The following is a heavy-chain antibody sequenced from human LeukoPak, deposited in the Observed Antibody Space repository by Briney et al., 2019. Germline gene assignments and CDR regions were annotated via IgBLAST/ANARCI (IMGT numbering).Heavy chain of an antibody. J-gene: IGHJ6*02. CDR3: ARGQYGMDV. V-gene: IGHV1-2*02. Sequence: ASVKVSCKASGYTFTGYYMHWVRQAPGQGLEWMGWINPNSGGTNYAQKFQGRVTMTRDTSISTAYMELNSLRAEDTAVYYCARGQYGMDVWGQGTTVTVSS. CDR2: INPNSGGT. CDR1: GYTFTGYY.